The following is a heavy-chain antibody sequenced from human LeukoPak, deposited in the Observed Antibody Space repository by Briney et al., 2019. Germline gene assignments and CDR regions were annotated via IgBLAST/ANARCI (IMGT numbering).Heavy chain of an antibody. CDR3: AKDQRGSGYYSDFDY. CDR2: ISWNSGGI. D-gene: IGHD3-22*01. CDR1: GFTFDDYA. J-gene: IGHJ4*02. V-gene: IGHV3-9*01. Sequence: GGSLRLSCAASGFTFDDYAMHWVRQAPGKGLEWVSGISWNSGGIGYADSVKGRFTISRDNAKNSLYLQMNSLRAEDTALYYCAKDQRGSGYYSDFDYWGQGTLVTVSS.